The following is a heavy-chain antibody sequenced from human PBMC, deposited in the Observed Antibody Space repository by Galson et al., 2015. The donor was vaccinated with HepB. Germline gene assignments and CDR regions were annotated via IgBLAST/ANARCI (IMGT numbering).Heavy chain of an antibody. Sequence: SLRLSCAASGFTFYNYAMSWVRQAPGKGLEWVSGLSFSGGNAHYADSVKGRFTISRDNSKSTLYLQMDSLRVDDSAVYYCAKNRRDFWSASDYWGQGTLVTVSS. D-gene: IGHD3-3*01. CDR2: LSFSGGNA. V-gene: IGHV3-23*01. CDR1: GFTFYNYA. J-gene: IGHJ4*02. CDR3: AKNRRDFWSASDY.